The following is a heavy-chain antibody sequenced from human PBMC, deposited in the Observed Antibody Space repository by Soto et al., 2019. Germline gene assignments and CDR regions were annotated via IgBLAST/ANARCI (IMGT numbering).Heavy chain of an antibody. CDR2: IYYSGKT. J-gene: IGHJ4*02. Sequence: SETLSLTCSLSGASITSTTYFWAWIRKTPGKGLEWIGNIYYSGKTHYNPSLKSRATISVDRSRNQFSLEVKSVTAADTAVYYCAKNLPRTGRFDYWGQGTVVTVSS. CDR3: AKNLPRTGRFDY. V-gene: IGHV4-39*01. CDR1: GASITSTTYF.